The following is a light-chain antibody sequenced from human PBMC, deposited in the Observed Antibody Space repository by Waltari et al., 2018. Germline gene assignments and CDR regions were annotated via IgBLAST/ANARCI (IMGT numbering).Light chain of an antibody. CDR1: QSISGH. CDR2: GAS. Sequence: EIIMTQSPATLSVSPGERVTLSCRASQSISGHLAWYQQKPGQPPRLLISGASTRATDIPARFSGSGSGTDFTLTISSLHSEDFAVYYCQQYDAWWTFGQGTRVEIK. CDR3: QQYDAWWT. V-gene: IGKV3-15*01. J-gene: IGKJ1*01.